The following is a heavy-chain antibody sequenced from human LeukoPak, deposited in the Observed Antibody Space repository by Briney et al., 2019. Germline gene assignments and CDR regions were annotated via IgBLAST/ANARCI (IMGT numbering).Heavy chain of an antibody. V-gene: IGHV3-74*01. D-gene: IGHD3-10*01. CDR1: GFTFTTYW. Sequence: GGSLRLSCAASGFTFTTYWMHWVRQAPGKGLVWVSHINSDGSITSYADSVRGRFTISRDNAKNTLYLQMNSLRAEDTAVYYCARVVRGVIHYWGQGTLVTVSS. CDR2: INSDGSIT. CDR3: ARVVRGVIHY. J-gene: IGHJ4*02.